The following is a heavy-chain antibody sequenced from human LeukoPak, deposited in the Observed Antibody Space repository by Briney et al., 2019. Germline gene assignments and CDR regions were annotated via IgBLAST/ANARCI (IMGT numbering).Heavy chain of an antibody. J-gene: IGHJ5*02. D-gene: IGHD3-10*01. CDR3: ARVPRRGERFDP. CDR1: GFTFSSYW. V-gene: IGHV3-7*01. Sequence: GGSLRLSCAASGFTFSSYWMSWVRQAPGKGLEWVATIRQDGSQKYYVDSVKGRFTISRDNAKNSLYLQMNSLRAEDTAVYYCARVPRRGERFDPWGQGTLVTVSS. CDR2: IRQDGSQK.